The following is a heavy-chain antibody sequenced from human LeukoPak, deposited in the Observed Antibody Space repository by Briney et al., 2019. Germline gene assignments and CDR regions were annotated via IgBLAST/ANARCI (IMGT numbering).Heavy chain of an antibody. CDR3: ARQGTYGDYLDY. J-gene: IGHJ4*02. D-gene: IGHD4-17*01. CDR1: GGSINPYS. V-gene: IGHV4-59*08. CDR2: ISYSGNT. Sequence: SETLSLTCTVSGGSINPYSWTWIRQPPGKGLEWIAYISYSGNTNYNPSFKSQITISVDRSMSQFSLKLNSVTAADTAVYYCARQGTYGDYLDYWGQGTLVTVSS.